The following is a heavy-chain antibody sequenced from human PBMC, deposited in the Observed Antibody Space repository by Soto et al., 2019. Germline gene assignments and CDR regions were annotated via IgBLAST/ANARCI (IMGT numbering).Heavy chain of an antibody. CDR3: AREGVPPYYYYGMDV. Sequence: KVSCKASGYTFTRSGISWVRQAPGQGLEWMGWISTYNGDTNYAQTFQGRVTMTTDTSTSTVHMEVRSLRSDDTAVYYCAREGVPPYYYYGMDVWGQGTLVTVSS. CDR1: GYTFTRSG. CDR2: ISTYNGDT. V-gene: IGHV1-18*01. J-gene: IGHJ6*02.